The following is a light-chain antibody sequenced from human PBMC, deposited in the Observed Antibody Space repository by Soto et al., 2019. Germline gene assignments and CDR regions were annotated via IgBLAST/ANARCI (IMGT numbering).Light chain of an antibody. CDR2: DVS. Sequence: QSALTQPRSVSGSPGQSVTISCTGTSSDVGGYNYVSWYQQHTGKAPKLMIYDVSTRPSGVPDRFSGSKSGNTASLTISGLQAEDEADYYCYAYVGSYTRVFGGGTKLTVL. V-gene: IGLV2-11*01. CDR1: SSDVGGYNY. J-gene: IGLJ3*02. CDR3: YAYVGSYTRV.